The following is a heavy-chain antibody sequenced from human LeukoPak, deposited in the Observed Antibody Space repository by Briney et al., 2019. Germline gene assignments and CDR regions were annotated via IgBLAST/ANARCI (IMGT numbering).Heavy chain of an antibody. V-gene: IGHV1-69*01. CDR3: ARAHIVVVPAAPWNWFDP. Sequence: GASVKVSCKASGGTFSSYAISWVRQAPGQGLEWMGGIIPIFGTANYAQKFQGRVTITADASASTAYMELSSLRSEDTAVYYCARAHIVVVPAAPWNWFDPWGQGTLVTVSS. CDR2: IIPIFGTA. J-gene: IGHJ5*02. D-gene: IGHD2-2*01. CDR1: GGTFSSYA.